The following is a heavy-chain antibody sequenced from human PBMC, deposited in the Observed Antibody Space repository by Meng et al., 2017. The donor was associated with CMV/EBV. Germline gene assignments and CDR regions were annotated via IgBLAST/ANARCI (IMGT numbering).Heavy chain of an antibody. CDR1: GGSFSCYY. V-gene: IGHV4-34*01. D-gene: IGHD3-3*01. Sequence: LSCAVYGGSFSCYYWSWIREPPGKGLEWIGEINHSGSTNYNPPLKSRVTISVDTSKNQFSLKLSSVTAADTAVYYCARGFRDTIFGVVIMYGMDVWGQGTTVTVSS. CDR2: INHSGST. J-gene: IGHJ6*02. CDR3: ARGFRDTIFGVVIMYGMDV.